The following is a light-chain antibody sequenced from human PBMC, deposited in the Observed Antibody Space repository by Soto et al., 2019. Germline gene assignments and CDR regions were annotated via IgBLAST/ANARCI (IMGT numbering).Light chain of an antibody. Sequence: QCVLTHPASGTRSDRQSITISCTGTISDVSGYNFVSWYQQYPGEAPKLMIYDVSNRPSGVSNRFSGSKSGNTASLTISGLQAEDEADYYCSSYTSSNTYVFGTGTKVTV. CDR3: SSYTSSNTYV. CDR1: ISDVSGYNF. V-gene: IGLV2-14*03. J-gene: IGLJ1*01. CDR2: DVS.